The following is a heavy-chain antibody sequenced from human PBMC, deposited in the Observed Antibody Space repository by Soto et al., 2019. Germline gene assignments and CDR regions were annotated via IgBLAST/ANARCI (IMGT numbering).Heavy chain of an antibody. V-gene: IGHV1-2*02. D-gene: IGHD3-10*01. CDR2: INPNSGGT. J-gene: IGHJ4*02. CDR1: GYTFTGYY. CDR3: AREHPGPRERYYYGSGSYYPDY. Sequence: QVQLVQSGAEVKKPGASVKVSCKASGYTFTGYYMHWVRQAPGQGLEWMGWINPNSGGTNYAQKFQGRVTMTRDTSISTAYMELSRLRSDETAVYYCAREHPGPRERYYYGSGSYYPDYWGQGTLVTVSS.